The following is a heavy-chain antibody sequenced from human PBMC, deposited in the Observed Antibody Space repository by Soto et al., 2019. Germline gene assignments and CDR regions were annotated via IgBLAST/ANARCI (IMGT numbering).Heavy chain of an antibody. Sequence: SVKVSCKASGGTFSSYAISWVRQAPGQGLEWMGGIIPIFGTANYAQKFQGRVTITADESTSTAYMELSSLRSEDTAVYYCARPLAYCGGDCYSPYYYYGMDVWG. V-gene: IGHV1-69*13. CDR1: GGTFSSYA. CDR3: ARPLAYCGGDCYSPYYYYGMDV. CDR2: IIPIFGTA. D-gene: IGHD2-21*02. J-gene: IGHJ6*02.